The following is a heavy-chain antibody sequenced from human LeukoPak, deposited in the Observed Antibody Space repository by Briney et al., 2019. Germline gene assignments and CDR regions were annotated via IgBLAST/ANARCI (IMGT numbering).Heavy chain of an antibody. Sequence: ASVKVSCKASGYTFTSYDINWVRQAPGQGLEWMGWMNPNSGNTGYAQKFQGRVTMNRNTSISTAYMELSSLRSEDTAVYYCAGCVTHDAFDIWGQGTMVTVSS. V-gene: IGHV1-8*01. CDR3: AGCVTHDAFDI. D-gene: IGHD2-15*01. CDR1: GYTFTSYD. J-gene: IGHJ3*02. CDR2: MNPNSGNT.